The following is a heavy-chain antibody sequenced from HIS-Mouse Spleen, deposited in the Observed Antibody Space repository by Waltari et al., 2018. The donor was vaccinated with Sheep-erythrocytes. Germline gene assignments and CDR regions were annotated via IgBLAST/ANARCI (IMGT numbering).Heavy chain of an antibody. Sequence: QVTLKESGPVLVKPTETLTLTCTVSGFSLSNARMGVSWIRQPPGKALEWLAHIFSNDEKSYITSLKSRLTISKDTSKSQVVLTMTNMDPVDTATYYCARITSYYDFWSTYNKDYFDYWGQGTLVTVSS. CDR2: IFSNDEK. J-gene: IGHJ4*02. D-gene: IGHD3-3*01. CDR3: ARITSYYDFWSTYNKDYFDY. V-gene: IGHV2-26*01. CDR1: GFSLSNARMG.